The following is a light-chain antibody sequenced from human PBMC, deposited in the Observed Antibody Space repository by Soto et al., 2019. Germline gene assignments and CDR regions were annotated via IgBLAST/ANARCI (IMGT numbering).Light chain of an antibody. CDR2: DAS. V-gene: IGKV3-15*01. Sequence: EIVMTQSPATLSVSPGETATLSCRASQGVTIDLAWYQQKPGQAPRLLIYDASTRATGIPARFSGSGSGKEFTLTISSLQSEDFAVYYCQQYKNWPPLTFGGGTRVEIK. J-gene: IGKJ4*01. CDR1: QGVTID. CDR3: QQYKNWPPLT.